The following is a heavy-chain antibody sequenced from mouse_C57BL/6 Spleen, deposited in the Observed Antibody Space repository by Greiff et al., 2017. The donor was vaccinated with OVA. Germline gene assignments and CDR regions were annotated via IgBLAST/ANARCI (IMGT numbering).Heavy chain of an antibody. CDR2: ISSGGDYI. V-gene: IGHV5-9-1*02. CDR1: GFTFSSYA. Sequence: DVHLVESGEGLVKPGGSLKLSCAASGFTFSSYAMSWVRQTPEKRLEWVAYISSGGDYIYYADTVKGRFTISRDNARNTLYLQMSSLKSEDTAMYYCTRELLRSYAMDYWGQGTSVTVSS. CDR3: TRELLRSYAMDY. D-gene: IGHD1-1*01. J-gene: IGHJ4*01.